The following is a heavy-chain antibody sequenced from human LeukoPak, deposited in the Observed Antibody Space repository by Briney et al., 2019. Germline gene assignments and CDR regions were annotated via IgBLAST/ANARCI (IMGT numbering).Heavy chain of an antibody. CDR3: ARHLGISGSGSRAWFDP. D-gene: IGHD3-10*01. CDR1: GYSFTNYW. J-gene: IGHJ5*02. Sequence: GESLKISCKGSGYSFTNYWIGWVRQMPGKGLEWMGIIYPGDSDTRYSPSFQGQVTISADKSISTAYLQWSSLKASDIAMYYCARHLGISGSGSRAWFDPWGQGTLVTVSS. V-gene: IGHV5-51*01. CDR2: IYPGDSDT.